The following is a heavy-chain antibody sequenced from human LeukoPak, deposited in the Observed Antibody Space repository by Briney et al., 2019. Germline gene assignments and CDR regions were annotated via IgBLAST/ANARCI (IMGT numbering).Heavy chain of an antibody. D-gene: IGHD7-27*01. CDR2: TYYRSKWFY. CDR1: GDSLSSNSAA. Sequence: SQTLSLTCVISGDSLSSNSAAWNWIRQSPSRGLEWLGRTYYRSKWFYDFALSVKSRIIINSDMSKNQFSLQLSSVTPEDTAVYYCAKDQLGPGGLANWFDPWGQGTLVTVSS. J-gene: IGHJ5*02. CDR3: AKDQLGPGGLANWFDP. V-gene: IGHV6-1*01.